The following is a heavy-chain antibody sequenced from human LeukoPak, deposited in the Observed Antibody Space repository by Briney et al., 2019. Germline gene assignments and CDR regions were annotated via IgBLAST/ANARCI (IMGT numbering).Heavy chain of an antibody. V-gene: IGHV4-31*03. Sequence: SETLSLTCTVSGGSVSSGGYYWSWIRQHPGKGLEWIGYIYHSGSTYYNPSLNSRVTISVDTSKNQFSLKLSSVPAADTAVYYCAREYSSGSYSYNCFDPWGQGTLVNVSS. J-gene: IGHJ5*02. CDR3: AREYSSGSYSYNCFDP. CDR1: GGSVSSGGYY. D-gene: IGHD1-26*01. CDR2: IYHSGST.